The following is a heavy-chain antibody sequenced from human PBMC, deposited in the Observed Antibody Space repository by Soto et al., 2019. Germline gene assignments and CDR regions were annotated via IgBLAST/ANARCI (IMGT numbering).Heavy chain of an antibody. D-gene: IGHD3-10*01. CDR1: GGSISSGDYY. J-gene: IGHJ4*02. V-gene: IGHV4-30-4*01. CDR2: IYYSGST. Sequence: QVQLQESGPGLVKPSQTLSLTCTVSGGSISSGDYYWSWIRQPPGKGLAWIGYIYYSGSTYYNPALKSRVTISVDTSKNQFALKLSSVTAADTAVYYCARGLKGPLWGWQQRAGYYFDYWGQGTLVTVSS. CDR3: ARGLKGPLWGWQQRAGYYFDY.